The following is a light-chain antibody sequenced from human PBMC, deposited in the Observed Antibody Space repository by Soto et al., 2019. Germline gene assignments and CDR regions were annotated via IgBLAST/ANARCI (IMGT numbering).Light chain of an antibody. J-gene: IGKJ2*01. Sequence: EIQMTQSPSSLSASVGDRVTISCRASQSINAFLTWYQQKPGEAPRLLIYGASNLQGGVPSRFSGSGSGTDFTLTISSLQPEDFALYYCQQSYSIPFTFGQGTKLEIK. V-gene: IGKV1-39*01. CDR3: QQSYSIPFT. CDR1: QSINAF. CDR2: GAS.